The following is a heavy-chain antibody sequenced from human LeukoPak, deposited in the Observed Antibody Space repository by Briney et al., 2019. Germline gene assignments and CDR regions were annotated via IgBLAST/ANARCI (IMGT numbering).Heavy chain of an antibody. J-gene: IGHJ4*02. CDR3: ARPNYYYDISGYWPPWAFDY. D-gene: IGHD3-22*01. CDR2: IGISSNKI. V-gene: IGHV3-21*01. Sequence: GGSLRLSCAASGFTLRSYTMNWVRQAPGKGLEWVSSIGISSNKIYYADSVKGRFIISRDNAKNSVYLQMNSLRAEDTAVYYCARPNYYYDISGYWPPWAFDYWGQGTLVSVSS. CDR1: GFTLRSYT.